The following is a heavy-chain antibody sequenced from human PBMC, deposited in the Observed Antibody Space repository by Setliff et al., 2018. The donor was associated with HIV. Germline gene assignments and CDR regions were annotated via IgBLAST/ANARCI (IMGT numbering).Heavy chain of an antibody. V-gene: IGHV3-48*03. D-gene: IGHD6-19*01. CDR2: ISGSGNTI. Sequence: GGSLRLSCAASGFTFSSYEMNWVRQAPGKGLEWVSYISGSGNTIYYADSVRGRFTISRDNAKNSLFLQMSSLKAEDTAVYYCARDLRGRWLAYGGLDYWGQGRLVTVSS. J-gene: IGHJ4*02. CDR3: ARDLRGRWLAYGGLDY. CDR1: GFTFSSYE.